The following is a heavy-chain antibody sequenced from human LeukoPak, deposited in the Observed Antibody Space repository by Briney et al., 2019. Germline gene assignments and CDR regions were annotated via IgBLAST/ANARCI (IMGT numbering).Heavy chain of an antibody. CDR3: ARSAHYYDSSGYSLSDY. CDR2: IYYSGST. V-gene: IGHV4-39*01. CDR1: GGSISSSSYS. D-gene: IGHD3-22*01. J-gene: IGHJ4*02. Sequence: PSETLSLTCTVSGGSISSSSYSWGWIRQPPGKGLEWIGSIYYSGSTYYNPSLKSRVTISVDTSKNQFSLKLSSVTAADTAVYYCARSAHYYDSSGYSLSDYWGQGTLVTVSS.